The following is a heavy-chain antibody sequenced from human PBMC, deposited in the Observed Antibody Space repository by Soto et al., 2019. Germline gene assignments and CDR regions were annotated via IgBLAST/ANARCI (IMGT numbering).Heavy chain of an antibody. D-gene: IGHD3-10*01. J-gene: IGHJ4*02. CDR3: AKAGYYGSGSYQFRWPSMYYFDY. CDR2: ISGSGGST. V-gene: IGHV3-23*01. CDR1: GFTFSSYA. Sequence: GGSLRLSCAASGFTFSSYAMSWVRQAPGKGLEWVSAISGSGGSTYYADSVKGRFTISRDNSKNTLYLQMNSLRAEDTAVYYCAKAGYYGSGSYQFRWPSMYYFDYWGQGPRSPSPQ.